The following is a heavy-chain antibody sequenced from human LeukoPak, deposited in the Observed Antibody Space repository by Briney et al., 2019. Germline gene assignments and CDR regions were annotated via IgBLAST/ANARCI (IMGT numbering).Heavy chain of an antibody. V-gene: IGHV3-7*01. CDR1: GFTFSNDW. CDR3: ARDTSPSSSSSYFDAFDM. CDR2: INKDGSKR. D-gene: IGHD6-19*01. J-gene: IGHJ3*02. Sequence: PGGSLRLSCASSGFTFSNDWMTWVRQAQGKGLEWVANINKDGSKRNYVDSVKGRFTISRDNSKNSLVLQMNSLRAEDTAIYYCARDTSPSSSSSYFDAFDMWGQGTMVTVSS.